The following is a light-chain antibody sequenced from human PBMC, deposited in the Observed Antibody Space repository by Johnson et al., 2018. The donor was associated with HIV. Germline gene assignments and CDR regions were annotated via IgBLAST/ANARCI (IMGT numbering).Light chain of an antibody. Sequence: QSVLTQPPSVSAAPGQKVTISCSGSSSNIGNNYVSWYQQLPGTAPKLLIYENDKRPSGIPDRFSGSKSGTSATLGITGLQTGAEADYYCGTWDSSLSALNYVFGTVTKVTVL. V-gene: IGLV1-51*02. J-gene: IGLJ1*01. CDR3: GTWDSSLSALNYV. CDR1: SSNIGNNY. CDR2: END.